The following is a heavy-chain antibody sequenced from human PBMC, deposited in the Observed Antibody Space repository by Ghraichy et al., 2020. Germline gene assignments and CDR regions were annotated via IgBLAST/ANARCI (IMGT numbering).Heavy chain of an antibody. CDR1: GSLFRTHA. D-gene: IGHD2-21*02. CDR2: ISARGATT. J-gene: IGHJ4*02. Sequence: GGSLRLSCAMSGSLFRTHAMTWVRQAPGKGLEWVSTISARGATTYYSDSVRGRFTISRDNSRSTAYLQMHSLRVEDTAVYYCAKSPPGVTAYFDHWGQGSLVTVSS. V-gene: IGHV3-23*01. CDR3: AKSPPGVTAYFDH.